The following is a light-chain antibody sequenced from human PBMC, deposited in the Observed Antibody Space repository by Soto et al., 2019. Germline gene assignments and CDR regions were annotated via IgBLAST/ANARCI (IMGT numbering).Light chain of an antibody. V-gene: IGKV3-20*01. J-gene: IGKJ1*01. Sequence: EIVLTQSPGTLSLSPGERATLSCRASQSVGSSYLAWYQQKPGQAPRLLIYVASSRATGIPDRFSGSGSGTDFTLTISRLEPEDFAVYYCQQYGTSPKTFGQGPKVEIK. CDR2: VAS. CDR3: QQYGTSPKT. CDR1: QSVGSSY.